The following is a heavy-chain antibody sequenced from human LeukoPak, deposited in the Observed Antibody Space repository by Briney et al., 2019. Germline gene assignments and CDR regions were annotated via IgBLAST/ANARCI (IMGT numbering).Heavy chain of an antibody. CDR2: ISGSGGST. CDR1: GFTFSTYA. Sequence: GGSLRLSCAASGFTFSTYAMSWVRQAPGKGLEWASAISGSGGSTYYADSVKGRFTISRDNSKNTLYLQMNSLRAEDTAVYYCAKDFSAMYYFDSWGQGTLVTVSS. V-gene: IGHV3-23*01. D-gene: IGHD5-18*01. J-gene: IGHJ4*02. CDR3: AKDFSAMYYFDS.